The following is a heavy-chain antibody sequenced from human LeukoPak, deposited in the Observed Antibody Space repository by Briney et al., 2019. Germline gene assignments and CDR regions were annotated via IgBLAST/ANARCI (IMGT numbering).Heavy chain of an antibody. V-gene: IGHV1-69*05. CDR2: IIPIFGTA. CDR1: GGTFSSYA. J-gene: IGHJ5*02. Sequence: SVKVSCKASGGTFSSYAISWVRQAPGQGLEWMGGIIPIFGTANYAQKFQGRVTLTRDTSTSTVYMDLSSLTSEDTAVYYCVRREGTWFDPWGQGTLVTVSS. D-gene: IGHD1-26*01. CDR3: VRREGTWFDP.